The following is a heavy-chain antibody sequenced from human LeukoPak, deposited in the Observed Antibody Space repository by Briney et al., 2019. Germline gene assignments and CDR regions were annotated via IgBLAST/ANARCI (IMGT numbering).Heavy chain of an antibody. CDR1: GFTFSSYG. V-gene: IGHV3-30*02. Sequence: GGSLRLSCAASGFTFSSYGMHWVRQAPGKGLEWVAFIRYDGSNKYYADSVKGRFTISRDNSKNTLYLQMNSLRAEDTAVYYCAKDFFSANCSSTSCYLHYWGQGTLVTVSS. CDR2: IRYDGSNK. D-gene: IGHD2-2*01. J-gene: IGHJ4*02. CDR3: AKDFFSANCSSTSCYLHY.